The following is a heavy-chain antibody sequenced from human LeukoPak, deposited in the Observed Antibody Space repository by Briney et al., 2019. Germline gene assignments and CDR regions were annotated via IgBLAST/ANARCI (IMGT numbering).Heavy chain of an antibody. J-gene: IGHJ4*02. CDR3: AKDLSRYYYDSSGYSAYFDY. CDR2: ISGSGGST. CDR1: GFPFSSYA. Sequence: GGSLRLSCAASGFPFSSYAMSWVRQAPGKGLEWVSAISGSGGSTYYADSVKGRFTISRDNSKNTLYLQMNSLRAEDTAVYYCAKDLSRYYYDSSGYSAYFDYWGQGTLVTVSS. D-gene: IGHD3-22*01. V-gene: IGHV3-23*01.